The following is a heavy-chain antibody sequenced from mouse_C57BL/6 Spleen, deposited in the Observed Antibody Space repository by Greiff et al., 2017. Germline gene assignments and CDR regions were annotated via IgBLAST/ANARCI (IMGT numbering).Heavy chain of an antibody. D-gene: IGHD1-3*01. CDR2: IRNKANGYTT. Sequence: EVKLMESGGGLVQPGGSLSLSCAASGFTFTDYYMSWVRQPPGKALEWLGFIRNKANGYTTEYSASVKGRFTISRDNSQSILYLQMNALRAEDSATYYCARYHNHEGFAYWGQGTLVTVSA. CDR1: GFTFTDYY. V-gene: IGHV7-3*01. J-gene: IGHJ3*01. CDR3: ARYHNHEGFAY.